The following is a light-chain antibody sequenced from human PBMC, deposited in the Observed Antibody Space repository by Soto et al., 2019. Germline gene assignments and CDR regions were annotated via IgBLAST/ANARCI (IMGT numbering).Light chain of an antibody. CDR3: QQYGTSPT. CDR2: GAS. CDR1: QTVRSNY. V-gene: IGKV3-20*01. Sequence: EIVLTQSPGTLSLSPGERATLSCRASQTVRSNYLAWYQQIPGQAPRLLIYGASSRATGIPDRFSGSESGTDFTLTISRLEPEDFAVYYCQQYGTSPTFGQGTRVEVK. J-gene: IGKJ1*01.